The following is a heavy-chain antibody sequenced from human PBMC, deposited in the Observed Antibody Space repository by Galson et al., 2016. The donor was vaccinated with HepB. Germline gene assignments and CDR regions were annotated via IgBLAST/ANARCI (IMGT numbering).Heavy chain of an antibody. Sequence: SLRLSCAASGFALKDYIVNWVRQAPGKGLEYVSTVSADGVATYYADSVKGRFTISRDNSKNTQYLQMSSLRPEDTALYYCVKDRGCPNCRYDYWGQGALVTVSS. D-gene: IGHD1-1*01. V-gene: IGHV3-64D*06. CDR3: VKDRGCPNCRYDY. CDR2: VSADGVAT. CDR1: GFALKDYI. J-gene: IGHJ4*02.